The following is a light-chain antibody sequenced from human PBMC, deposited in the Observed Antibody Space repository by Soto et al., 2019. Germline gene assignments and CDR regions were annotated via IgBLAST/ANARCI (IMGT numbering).Light chain of an antibody. Sequence: EIVLTQSPATLSLSPGERATLSCRASQSVGSFFDWYQQKSGQTPRLLIYDASNRAPGIPARFGGSGSGTDFTLTISSLEPEDFAVYDCQHRSNWLGTFGPGTKVDIK. CDR2: DAS. V-gene: IGKV3-11*01. J-gene: IGKJ3*01. CDR3: QHRSNWLGT. CDR1: QSVGSF.